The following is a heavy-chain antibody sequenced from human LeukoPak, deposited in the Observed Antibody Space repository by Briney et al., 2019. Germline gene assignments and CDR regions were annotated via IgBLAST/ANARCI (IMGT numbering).Heavy chain of an antibody. Sequence: ASVKVSCKVSGYTLTELSMHWVRQAPGKGLEWMGGFDPEDGETIYAQKFQGRVTMTEDTSTDTAYMELSSLRSEDTAVYYCAADRKEGRSGSYSYYYYGMDVWGQGTTVTVSS. V-gene: IGHV1-24*01. CDR1: GYTLTELS. CDR3: AADRKEGRSGSYSYYYYGMDV. CDR2: FDPEDGET. D-gene: IGHD3-10*01. J-gene: IGHJ6*02.